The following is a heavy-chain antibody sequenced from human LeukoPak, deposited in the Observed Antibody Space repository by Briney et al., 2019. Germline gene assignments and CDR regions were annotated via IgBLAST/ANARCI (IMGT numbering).Heavy chain of an antibody. CDR3: ASGGTDY. Sequence: SETLSLTCTVSGGSISSYYWSWIRQPPGKGLEWIGYIYYSGSTNYNPSLKSRVTISVDTSKNQFSLKLSSVTAADTAVHYCASGGTDYWGQGTLVTVSS. CDR2: IYYSGST. V-gene: IGHV4-59*01. CDR1: GGSISSYY. J-gene: IGHJ4*02.